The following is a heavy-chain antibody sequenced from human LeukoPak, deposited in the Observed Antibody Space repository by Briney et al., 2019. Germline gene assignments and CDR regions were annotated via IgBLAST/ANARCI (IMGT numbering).Heavy chain of an antibody. V-gene: IGHV3-21*01. Sequence: PGGSLRLSCAASGFTFSSYSMNWVRQAPGKGLEWVSSISSTSTYIYYADSVKGRFTISRDNAKNSLYLQMNSLRAEDTAVFYCARGSLTRIEVAGTYFDYWGQGTLVTVSS. J-gene: IGHJ4*02. CDR2: ISSTSTYI. D-gene: IGHD6-19*01. CDR3: ARGSLTRIEVAGTYFDY. CDR1: GFTFSSYS.